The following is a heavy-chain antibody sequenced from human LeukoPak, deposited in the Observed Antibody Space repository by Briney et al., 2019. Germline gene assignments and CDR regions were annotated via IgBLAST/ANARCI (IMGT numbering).Heavy chain of an antibody. V-gene: IGHV4-39*01. D-gene: IGHD5-12*01. CDR3: ARRPSGYSGYEPRFFDY. J-gene: IGHJ4*02. Sequence: SETLSLTCTVSVGSVSSSNYYWGWIRQPPGKRLGWIGSIYHSGSTYYKPCLRSRVSISVDTYTNQSSQKLSSVTAADTAAYYCARRPSGYSGYEPRFFDYWGTGTLVTVSS. CDR1: VGSVSSSNYY. CDR2: IYHSGST.